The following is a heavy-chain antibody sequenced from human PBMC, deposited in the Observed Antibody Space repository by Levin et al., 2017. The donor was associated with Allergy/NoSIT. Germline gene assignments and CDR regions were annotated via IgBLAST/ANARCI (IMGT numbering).Heavy chain of an antibody. V-gene: IGHV3-30*04. Sequence: SCAASGFTFSSYAMHWVRQAPGKGLEWVAVISYDGSNKYYADSVKGRFTISRDNSKNTLYLQMNSLRAEDTAVYYCARERDYGDDVPFDYRGQGTLVTVSS. J-gene: IGHJ4*02. CDR3: ARERDYGDDVPFDY. D-gene: IGHD4-17*01. CDR2: ISYDGSNK. CDR1: GFTFSSYA.